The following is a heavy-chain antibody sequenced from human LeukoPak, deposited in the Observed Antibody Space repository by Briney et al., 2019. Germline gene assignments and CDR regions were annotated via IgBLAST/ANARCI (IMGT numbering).Heavy chain of an antibody. D-gene: IGHD2-8*01. CDR3: ARDGDLGYCTNGVCYLVAFDI. CDR2: INPNSGGT. CDR1: GYTFTSYY. V-gene: IGHV1-2*02. J-gene: IGHJ3*02. Sequence: ASVKVSCKASGYTFTSYYMHWVRQAPGQGLEWMGWINPNSGGTNYAQKFQGRVTMTRDTSISTAYMELSRLRSDDTAVYYCARDGDLGYCTNGVCYLVAFDIWGQGTMVTVSS.